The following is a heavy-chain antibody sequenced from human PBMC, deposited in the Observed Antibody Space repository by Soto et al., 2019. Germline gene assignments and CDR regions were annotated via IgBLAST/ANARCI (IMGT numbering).Heavy chain of an antibody. Sequence: GASVKVSCKASGYTFTSYGISWVRQAPGQGLEWMGWISAYNGNTNYAQKLQGRVTMTTDTSTSTAYMELRSLRSDDTAVYYCARDIGVYSSGWNFDYWGQGTLVTVSS. CDR1: GYTFTSYG. CDR3: ARDIGVYSSGWNFDY. V-gene: IGHV1-18*01. J-gene: IGHJ4*02. D-gene: IGHD6-19*01. CDR2: ISAYNGNT.